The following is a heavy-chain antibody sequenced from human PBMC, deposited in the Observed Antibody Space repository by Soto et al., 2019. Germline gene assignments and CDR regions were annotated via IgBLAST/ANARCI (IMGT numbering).Heavy chain of an antibody. J-gene: IGHJ4*02. CDR3: ARDEGNYFDY. CDR2: IYYSGST. D-gene: IGHD6-13*01. Sequence: ETLSLTCTVSGGSISSYYWSWIRQPPGKGLEWIGYIYYSGSTNYNPSLKSRVTISVDTSKNQFSLKLSSVTAADTAVYYCARDEGNYFDYWGQGTLVTVSS. CDR1: GGSISSYY. V-gene: IGHV4-59*01.